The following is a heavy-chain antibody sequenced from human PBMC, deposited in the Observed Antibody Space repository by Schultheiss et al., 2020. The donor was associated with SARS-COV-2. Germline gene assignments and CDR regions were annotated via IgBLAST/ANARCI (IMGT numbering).Heavy chain of an antibody. Sequence: GGSLRLSCAASGFTFSSYWMSWVRQAPGKGLEWVSVIYSGGSTYYADSVKGRFTISRDNSKNTLYLQMNSLRAEDTAVYYCARGHYPYFDYWGQGTLVTVSS. D-gene: IGHD1-26*01. V-gene: IGHV3-66*01. CDR2: IYSGGST. CDR3: ARGHYPYFDY. J-gene: IGHJ4*02. CDR1: GFTFSSYW.